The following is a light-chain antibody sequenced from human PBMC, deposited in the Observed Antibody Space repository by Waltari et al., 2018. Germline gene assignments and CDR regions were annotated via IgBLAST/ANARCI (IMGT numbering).Light chain of an antibody. J-gene: IGKJ4*01. Sequence: CWASQAVMTIYCAWYQHKSGQAPPLVILCASSRFDGIADRFSGSGSVADFSLTISSLGPEDFAVYYCQQYYSSPFTFGGGTKVEIK. CDR2: CAS. CDR3: QQYYSSPFT. V-gene: IGKV3-20*01. CDR1: QAVMTIY.